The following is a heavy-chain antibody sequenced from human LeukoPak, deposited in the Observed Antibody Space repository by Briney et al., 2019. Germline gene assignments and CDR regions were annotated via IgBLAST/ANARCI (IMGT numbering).Heavy chain of an antibody. D-gene: IGHD1-1*01. CDR2: IYYSGST. V-gene: IGHV4-30-4*01. Sequence: SETLSLTCTVSGGSMSSGNYYWSWIRQPPGKGLEWIGYIYYSGSTYYSPSLKSRVTISVDMSKNQFSLKLSSVTAADTAVYFRARGLELIYFDYWGQGTLVTVSS. CDR3: ARGLELIYFDY. CDR1: GGSMSSGNYY. J-gene: IGHJ4*02.